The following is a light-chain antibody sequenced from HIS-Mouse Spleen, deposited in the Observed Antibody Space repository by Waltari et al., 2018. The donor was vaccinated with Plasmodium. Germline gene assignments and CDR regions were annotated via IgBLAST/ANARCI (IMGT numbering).Light chain of an antibody. V-gene: IGLV1-47*01. CDR2: RNN. CDR3: AAWDDSLSGRV. J-gene: IGLJ3*02. Sequence: QSVLTQPPPASGTPAPTVTIPCSRSSPNTGSNYACLYQQLPGTAPKRLIYRNNQRPSGVPDRFSGSKSGTSASLAISGLRSEDEADYYCAAWDDSLSGRVFGGGTKLTVL. CDR1: SPNTGSNY.